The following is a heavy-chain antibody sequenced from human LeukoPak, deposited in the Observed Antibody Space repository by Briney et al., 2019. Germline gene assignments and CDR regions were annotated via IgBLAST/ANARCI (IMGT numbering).Heavy chain of an antibody. CDR2: IYHSGST. J-gene: IGHJ4*02. D-gene: IGHD3-3*01. CDR3: ARAINYDFWSGTPRYFDY. CDR1: GGSISSGGYY. Sequence: SESLSLTCTVSGGSISSGGYYWSWIRQPPGKGLEWIGYIYHSGSTYYNPSLKSRVTISVDRSKTQFSLKLSSVTAADTAVYYCARAINYDFWSGTPRYFDYWGQGTLVTVSS. V-gene: IGHV4-30-2*01.